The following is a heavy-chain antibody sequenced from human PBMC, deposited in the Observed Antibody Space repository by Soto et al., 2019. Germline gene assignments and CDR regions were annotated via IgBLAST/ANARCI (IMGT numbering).Heavy chain of an antibody. V-gene: IGHV5-51*01. J-gene: IGHJ4*02. D-gene: IGHD3-10*01. Sequence: PGESLKISCKASGYTFTTSWIAWVRQMPGQGLEWMGIIYPGDSDIRYSPSFQGHVSISADKSTSTAYLQWTILKASDSGIYYCTRQHGSGSYYPFGFWGQGTRVTVSS. CDR2: IYPGDSDI. CDR1: GYTFTTSW. CDR3: TRQHGSGSYYPFGF.